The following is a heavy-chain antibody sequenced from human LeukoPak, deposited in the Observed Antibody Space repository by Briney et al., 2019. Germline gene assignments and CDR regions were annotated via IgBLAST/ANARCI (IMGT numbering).Heavy chain of an antibody. J-gene: IGHJ4*02. Sequence: SETLSLTCAVYGGSFSGYYWSWIRQPPGKGLEWIGEINHSGSTNYNPSLKSRVTISVDTSKNQFSLKLSSVTAADTAVYYCARGRVYGIVVVPPSFDRWGQATLVTVSS. CDR2: INHSGST. CDR1: GGSFSGYY. V-gene: IGHV4-34*01. D-gene: IGHD2-2*01. CDR3: ARGRVYGIVVVPPSFDR.